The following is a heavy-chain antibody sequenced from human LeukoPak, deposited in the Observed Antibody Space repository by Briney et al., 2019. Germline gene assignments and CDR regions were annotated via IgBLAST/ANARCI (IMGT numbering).Heavy chain of an antibody. J-gene: IGHJ4*02. CDR1: GGSFSGYY. CDR2: INHSGST. CDR3: ARGDYDFWSGYYYRMYYFDY. Sequence: SETLSLTCAVYGGSFSGYYWRWIRQPPGKGLEWIGEINHSGSTYYNPSLKSRVTISVDTSKNQFSLKLSSVTAADTAVYYCARGDYDFWSGYYYRMYYFDYWGQGTLVTVSS. V-gene: IGHV4-34*01. D-gene: IGHD3-3*01.